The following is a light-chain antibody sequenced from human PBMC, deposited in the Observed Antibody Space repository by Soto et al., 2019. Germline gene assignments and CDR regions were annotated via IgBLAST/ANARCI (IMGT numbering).Light chain of an antibody. CDR1: QSVSNSF. CDR3: QQYGSSPPIT. V-gene: IGKV3-20*01. CDR2: AAS. J-gene: IGKJ5*01. Sequence: EIVLTQSPGTLSLSPGERATLSCRASQSVSNSFLAGYQQKPGQAPRLLIYAASSRATGIPDRFSGSGSGTDVTLTISRLEPEDFAVYYCQQYGSSPPITFGQGTRLEIK.